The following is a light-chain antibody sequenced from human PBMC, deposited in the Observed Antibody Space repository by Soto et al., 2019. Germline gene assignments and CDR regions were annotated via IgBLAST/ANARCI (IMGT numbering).Light chain of an antibody. J-gene: IGKJ1*01. V-gene: IGKV1-39*01. CDR1: QSISSS. CDR3: QQDYSTLRS. CDR2: GSS. Sequence: DIQMTQPPSSLSASVGDRVTITCRASQSISSSLNWYQQKPGKAPKLLIYGSSSLQGGVPSRFSGTGSWTYFTLTSSGLPPEDVANYYGQQDYSTLRSFGQGTKVVIK.